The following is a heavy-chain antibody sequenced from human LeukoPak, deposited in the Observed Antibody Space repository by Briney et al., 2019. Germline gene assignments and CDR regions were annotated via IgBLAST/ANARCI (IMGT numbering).Heavy chain of an antibody. D-gene: IGHD1-26*01. CDR2: ISSTGSDI. V-gene: IGHV3-48*03. CDR1: GFIFSNYE. J-gene: IGHJ4*02. CDR3: ARDLPTGTYRAYFDN. Sequence: PGGSLRLSCAGSGFIFSNYEMNWVRQAPGKGLEWVSYISSTGSDIYYADSVKGRFTITRVNAENSLYLQMNSLRAEDTAVYYCARDLPTGTYRAYFDNWGQGTLVTVST.